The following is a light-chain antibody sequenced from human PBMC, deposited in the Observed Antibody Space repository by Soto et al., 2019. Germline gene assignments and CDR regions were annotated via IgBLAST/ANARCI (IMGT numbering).Light chain of an antibody. CDR3: QQSYTASPYT. Sequence: DLPMTQSPSSLSASVGDRVTITCRASESISNDLHWYQQKPGKAPKILIYAASTLQSGVPSRFSGSGSGTYFTLTISSVRPEDFATDYCQQSYTASPYTFGQGTKLLIK. J-gene: IGKJ2*01. V-gene: IGKV1-39*01. CDR1: ESISND. CDR2: AAS.